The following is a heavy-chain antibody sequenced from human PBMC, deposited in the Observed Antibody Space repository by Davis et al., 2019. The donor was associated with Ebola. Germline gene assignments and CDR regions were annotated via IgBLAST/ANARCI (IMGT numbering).Heavy chain of an antibody. CDR3: ARRGNYYGSGLYNWFDP. Sequence: MPGGSLRLSCTVSGGSISSYYWSWIRQPPGKGLEWIGYIYYSGSTNYNPSPKSRVTISVDTSKNQFSLKLSSVTAADTAVYYCARRGNYYGSGLYNWFDPWGQGTLVTVSS. CDR1: GGSISSYY. V-gene: IGHV4-59*08. CDR2: IYYSGST. D-gene: IGHD3-10*01. J-gene: IGHJ5*02.